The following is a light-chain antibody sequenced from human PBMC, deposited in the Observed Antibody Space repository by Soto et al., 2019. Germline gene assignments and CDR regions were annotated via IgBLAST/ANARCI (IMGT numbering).Light chain of an antibody. CDR3: QAWDRSTAAVG. Sequence: SYELTQPPSLSVSPGQTATITCSGDKLGDKLTSWYQQRPGQSPVLVIYRDTKRPLEIPQRFSGSTSGNTATLTVIGTQPTDEAVYYCQAWDRSTAAVGFGGGTKLTVL. J-gene: IGLJ2*01. CDR1: KLGDKL. CDR2: RDT. V-gene: IGLV3-1*01.